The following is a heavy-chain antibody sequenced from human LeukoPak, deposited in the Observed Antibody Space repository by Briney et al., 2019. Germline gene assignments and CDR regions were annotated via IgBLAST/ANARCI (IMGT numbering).Heavy chain of an antibody. Sequence: SETLSLTCTVSGGSISSNAYYWAWIRQPPGKGLEWIGSIYSSVSTYYNPSLKSRVTISVDTSKNQFSLKLSSVTAADTAVYYCARVRWLGGLDYWGQGTLVTVSS. V-gene: IGHV4-39*07. J-gene: IGHJ4*02. CDR2: IYSSVST. D-gene: IGHD3-10*01. CDR3: ARVRWLGGLDY. CDR1: GGSISSNAYY.